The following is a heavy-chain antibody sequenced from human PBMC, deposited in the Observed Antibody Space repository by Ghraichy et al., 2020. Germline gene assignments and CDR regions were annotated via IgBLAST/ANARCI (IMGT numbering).Heavy chain of an antibody. CDR1: GGTFSNYI. D-gene: IGHD2-15*01. J-gene: IGHJ3*02. CDR2: IIPILGIA. CDR3: ERAGYCSGGSCYVPGPFDI. Sequence: SVKVSCKASGGTFSNYIINWVRQVPGQGLEWMGRIIPILGIANYSQKFQFRVTITSDKSTNTAYMELSGLRPEGPAVDYGERAGYCSGGSCYVPGPFDIWGQGTMVTVSP. V-gene: IGHV1-69*02.